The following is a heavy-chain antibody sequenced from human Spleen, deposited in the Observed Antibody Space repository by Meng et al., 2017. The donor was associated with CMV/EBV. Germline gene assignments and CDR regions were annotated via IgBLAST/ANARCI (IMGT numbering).Heavy chain of an antibody. CDR2: ISSSGSTI. J-gene: IGHJ4*02. Sequence: GESLKISCVASGFSFSNAWMSWVRQAPGKGLEWVSYISSSGSTIYYADSVKGRSTISRDNAKNSLYLQMNSLRAEDTAVYYCARDPGIVAYFDYWGQGTLVTVSS. D-gene: IGHD1-26*01. V-gene: IGHV3-11*04. CDR1: GFSFSNAW. CDR3: ARDPGIVAYFDY.